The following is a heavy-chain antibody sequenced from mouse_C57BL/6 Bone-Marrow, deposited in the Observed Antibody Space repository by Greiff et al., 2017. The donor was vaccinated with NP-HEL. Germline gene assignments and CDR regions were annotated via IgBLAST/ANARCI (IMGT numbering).Heavy chain of an antibody. J-gene: IGHJ1*03. CDR2: ISNLAYSI. CDR3: ARGGTGTGYFDV. D-gene: IGHD4-1*01. V-gene: IGHV5-15*01. Sequence: EVQGVESGGGLVQPGGSLKLSCAASGFTFSDYGMAWVRQAPRKGPEWVAFISNLAYSIYYADTVTGRFTISRENAKNTLYLEMSSLRSEDTAMYYCARGGTGTGYFDVWGTGTTVTVSS. CDR1: GFTFSDYG.